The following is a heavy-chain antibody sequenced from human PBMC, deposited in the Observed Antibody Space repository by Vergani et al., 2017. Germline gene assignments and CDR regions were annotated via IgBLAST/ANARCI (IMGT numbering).Heavy chain of an antibody. D-gene: IGHD2-15*01. J-gene: IGHJ6*02. V-gene: IGHV1-69*13. CDR2: IIPIFGTA. CDR1: GGTFSSYA. CDR3: ARDTEGYCSGGSCYSRYYNGMDV. Sequence: QVQLVQSGAEVKKPGSSVKVACKASGGTFSSYAISWVRQAPGQGLEWMGRIIPIFGTANYAQKFQGRVTITADESTSTAYMELSSLRSEDTAVYYCARDTEGYCSGGSCYSRYYNGMDVWGQGTTVTVSS.